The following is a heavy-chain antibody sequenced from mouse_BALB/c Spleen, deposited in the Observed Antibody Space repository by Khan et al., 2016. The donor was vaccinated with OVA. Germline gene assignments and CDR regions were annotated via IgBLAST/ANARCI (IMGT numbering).Heavy chain of an antibody. CDR2: INPGTGSS. J-gene: IGHJ3*01. Sequence: QVQLKQSGAELVRPGASVKLSCKTSGYIFTSYWIHWVKQRSGQGLEWIARINPGTGSSYYNEKFKGKATLTADKSSSTAYLQLSSLKSEDSVVYFCAREGYDGPWFAYWGQGTLVTVSA. CDR3: AREGYDGPWFAY. V-gene: IGHV1-76*01. D-gene: IGHD2-14*01. CDR1: GYIFTSYW.